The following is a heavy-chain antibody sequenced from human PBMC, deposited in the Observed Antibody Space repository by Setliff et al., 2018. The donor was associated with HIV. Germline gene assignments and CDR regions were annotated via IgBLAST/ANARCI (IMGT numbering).Heavy chain of an antibody. CDR3: AKATGLGAAGKIDS. CDR1: GFTFGDYA. J-gene: IGHJ4*02. V-gene: IGHV3-49*04. Sequence: LRLSCIASGFTFGDYAISWVRQAPGKGLEWVGFIRSQAYGGTTEDAASVKGRFTISRDNSKNTLFLQMDRLRAEDTALYYCAKATGLGAAGKIDSWGQGTLVTVS. CDR2: IRSQAYGGTT. D-gene: IGHD6-13*01.